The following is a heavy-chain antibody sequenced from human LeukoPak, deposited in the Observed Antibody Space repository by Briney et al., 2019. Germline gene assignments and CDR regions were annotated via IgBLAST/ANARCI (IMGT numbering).Heavy chain of an antibody. D-gene: IGHD2-2*01. J-gene: IGHJ5*02. CDR2: INHSGST. CDR1: GGSFSGYY. V-gene: IGHV4-34*01. CDR3: ARMRYCSSSSCPLYWFDP. Sequence: SETLSLTCAVYGGSFSGYYWSWIRQPPGKGLEWIGEINHSGSTNYNPSLKSRVTISVDTSKNQFSLKLSSVTAADTAVYYCARMRYCSSSSCPLYWFDPWGQGTLVTVSS.